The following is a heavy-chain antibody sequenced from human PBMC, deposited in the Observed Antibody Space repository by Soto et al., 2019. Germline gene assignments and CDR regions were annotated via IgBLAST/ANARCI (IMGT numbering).Heavy chain of an antibody. J-gene: IGHJ3*02. CDR1: GGSISSYY. D-gene: IGHD6-13*01. Sequence: PSETLSLTCTVSGGSISSYYWSWIRQPPGKGLEWIGYIYYSGSTNYNPSLKSRVTISVDTSKNQFSLKLSSVTAADTAVYYCASFIAAAGNDAFDIWGQGTMVTVSS. CDR3: ASFIAAAGNDAFDI. CDR2: IYYSGST. V-gene: IGHV4-59*01.